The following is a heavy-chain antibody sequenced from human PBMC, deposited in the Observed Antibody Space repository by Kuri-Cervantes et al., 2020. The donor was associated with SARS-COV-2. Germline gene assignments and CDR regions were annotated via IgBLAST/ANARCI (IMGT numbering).Heavy chain of an antibody. V-gene: IGHV4-39*01. Sequence: SETLSLTCTVSGGSISSSSYYWGWIRQPPGKGLEWIGSIYYSGSAYYNPSLKSRVTISVDTSKNQFSLKLSSVTAADTAVYYCARGESSGWYGCWFDPWGQGTLVTVSS. CDR3: ARGESSGWYGCWFDP. CDR2: IYYSGSA. CDR1: GGSISSSSYY. D-gene: IGHD6-19*01. J-gene: IGHJ5*02.